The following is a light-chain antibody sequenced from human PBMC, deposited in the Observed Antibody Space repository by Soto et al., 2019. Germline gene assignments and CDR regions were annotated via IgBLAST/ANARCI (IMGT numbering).Light chain of an antibody. CDR2: YDS. J-gene: IGLJ2*01. CDR1: NVGSRS. Sequence: SYELTQPPSVSVAPGETARISCGGNNVGSRSVHWYQQKPGQAPFLVIYYDSDRPSVIPERFSGSNSANTATLIISRVEAGDEADYYCQVWDAAGDQVVFGGGTKLTVL. V-gene: IGLV3-21*01. CDR3: QVWDAAGDQVV.